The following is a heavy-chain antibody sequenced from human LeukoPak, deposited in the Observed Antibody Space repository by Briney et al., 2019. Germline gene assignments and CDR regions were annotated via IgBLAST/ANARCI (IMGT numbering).Heavy chain of an antibody. D-gene: IGHD4-23*01. CDR2: INPSGGST. V-gene: IGHV1-46*01. J-gene: IGHJ4*02. Sequence: GASVNLSCKPSGYTFTSYYMHWVRQAPGRGLEWMGLINPSGGSTSYAQKFQGRVTMTRVTSTSTVYMELSSLRSEGTAVYYCARSVVGGKGPSYDYWGQGTLVTVSS. CDR3: ARSVVGGKGPSYDY. CDR1: GYTFTSYY.